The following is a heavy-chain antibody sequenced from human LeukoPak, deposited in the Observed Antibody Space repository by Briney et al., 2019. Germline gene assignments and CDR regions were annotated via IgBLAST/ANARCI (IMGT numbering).Heavy chain of an antibody. J-gene: IGHJ5*02. CDR1: GFTFSSYS. CDR3: TSSIGPNWFDP. Sequence: PGGSLRLSCAASGFTFSSYSMNWVRQAPWKGLEWVSYISGGSRTIFYADSVKGRFTVSRDNAKNSLYLQMNSLRAEDTAVYHCTSSIGPNWFDPWGQGTLVTVSS. CDR2: ISGGSRTI. D-gene: IGHD2/OR15-2a*01. V-gene: IGHV3-48*04.